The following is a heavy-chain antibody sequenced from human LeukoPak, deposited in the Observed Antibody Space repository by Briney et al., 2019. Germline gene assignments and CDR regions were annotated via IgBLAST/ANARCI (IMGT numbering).Heavy chain of an antibody. CDR1: DDSITMFY. CDR2: VDHTGST. J-gene: IGHJ6*03. CDR3: ARAGGASAYYFYYMDV. V-gene: IGHV4-59*01. D-gene: IGHD6-25*01. Sequence: SETLSLTCSVSDDSITMFYWTWLRQPPGKGLEWIGYVDHTGSTNFNPSLNGRVSISRDTTKNLFSLRLRSVTAADTAVYFCARAGGASAYYFYYMDVWGKGTTVTVSS.